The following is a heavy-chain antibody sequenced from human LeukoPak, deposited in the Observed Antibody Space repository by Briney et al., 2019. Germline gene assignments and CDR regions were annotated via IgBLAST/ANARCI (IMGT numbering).Heavy chain of an antibody. CDR2: ISGSGGST. CDR1: GFTFGSYA. J-gene: IGHJ4*02. V-gene: IGHV3-23*01. CDR3: ARDLYYYDSTGYYRPYYFDY. Sequence: PGGSLRLSCAASGFTFGSYAMSWVRQAPGKGLEWVSAISGSGGSTYYADSVKGRFTISRDNAKNSLYLQMNSLRAEDTAVYYCARDLYYYDSTGYYRPYYFDYWGQGTLVTVSS. D-gene: IGHD3-22*01.